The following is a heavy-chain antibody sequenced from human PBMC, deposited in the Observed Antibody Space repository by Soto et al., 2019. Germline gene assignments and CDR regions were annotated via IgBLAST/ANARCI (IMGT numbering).Heavy chain of an antibody. D-gene: IGHD3-16*01. J-gene: IGHJ4*02. Sequence: GGSLRLSCAASGFSFSIYWMTWVRQTPGRRLEWLVDIKPDGTEKSYVDSVQGRFTISRDNTKNSLFLQMSSLRAEDTAVYYCATKNGAFGGSLNFWGQGTVVTVSS. CDR3: ATKNGAFGGSLNF. CDR1: GFSFSIYW. CDR2: IKPDGTEK. V-gene: IGHV3-7*05.